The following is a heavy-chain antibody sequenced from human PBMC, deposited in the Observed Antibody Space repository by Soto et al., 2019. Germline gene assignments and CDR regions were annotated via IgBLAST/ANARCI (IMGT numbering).Heavy chain of an antibody. CDR1: GYTFTGYY. J-gene: IGHJ6*02. V-gene: IGHV1-2*02. D-gene: IGHD2-8*01. CDR2: INPNSGGT. CDR3: ARGDSTDCSNGVCSFFYNHDMDV. Sequence: EASVKVSCKASGYTFTGYYMHWVRQAPGQGLEWMGWINPNSGGTNYAQKFQGRVTMTRDTSISTAYMELSRLRSDDTAVYYCARGDSTDCSNGVCSFFYNHDMDVWGQGTTVTVSS.